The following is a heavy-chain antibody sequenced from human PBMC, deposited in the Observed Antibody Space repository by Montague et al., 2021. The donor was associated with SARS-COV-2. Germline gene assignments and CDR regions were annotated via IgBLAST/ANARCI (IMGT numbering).Heavy chain of an antibody. D-gene: IGHD3-10*01. Sequence: SETLSLTCTDSGGSISSYYWSWIRQPPGKGLEWIGYIYYSGSTNYNPSLKSRVTTSVDTSKNQFSLKLSSVTAADTAVYYCAREPEFGDYFDYWGQGTLVTVSS. J-gene: IGHJ4*02. CDR2: IYYSGST. CDR1: GGSISSYY. V-gene: IGHV4-59*01. CDR3: AREPEFGDYFDY.